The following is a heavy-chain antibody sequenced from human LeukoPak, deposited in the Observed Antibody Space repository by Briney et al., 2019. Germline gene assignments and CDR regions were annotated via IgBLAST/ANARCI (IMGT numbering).Heavy chain of an antibody. Sequence: LSLTCTVSGGSISSSSYYWGWIRQAPGKGLEWVSYISSSGSTIYYADSVKGRFTISRDNAKNSLYLQMNSLRAEDTAVYYCARAGGYYYDSSGYCDYWGQGTLVTVSS. CDR2: ISSSGSTI. D-gene: IGHD3-22*01. J-gene: IGHJ4*02. V-gene: IGHV3-11*04. CDR1: GGSISSSSYY. CDR3: ARAGGYYYDSSGYCDY.